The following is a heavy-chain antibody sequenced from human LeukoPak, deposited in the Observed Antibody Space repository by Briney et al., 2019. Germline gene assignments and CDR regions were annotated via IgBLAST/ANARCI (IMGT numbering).Heavy chain of an antibody. V-gene: IGHV4-59*01. CDR3: ARVGMNYDYVWGSYRKGYYFDY. J-gene: IGHJ4*02. CDR1: GGSISSYY. CDR2: IYYSGST. D-gene: IGHD3-16*02. Sequence: PSETLSLTCTVSGGSISSYYWSWIRQPPGKGLEWIGYIYYSGSTNYNPSLKSRVTISVDTSKNQFSLKLSSVTAADTAVYYCARVGMNYDYVWGSYRKGYYFDYWGQGTLVTVSS.